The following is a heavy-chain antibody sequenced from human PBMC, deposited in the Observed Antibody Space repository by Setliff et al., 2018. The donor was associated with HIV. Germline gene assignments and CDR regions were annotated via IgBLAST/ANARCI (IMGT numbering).Heavy chain of an antibody. J-gene: IGHJ1*01. Sequence: LGESLKISCKGSRYSFSNYWIGWVRQMPGEGLEWMGIIYPGDSDTRYSPSFQGQVTISADKSLSTAYLQWSSLKASDTAMYYCASSDFGGDSGHFQHWGQGTLVTVSS. D-gene: IGHD2-21*02. CDR1: RYSFSNYW. CDR3: ASSDFGGDSGHFQH. V-gene: IGHV5-51*01. CDR2: IYPGDSDT.